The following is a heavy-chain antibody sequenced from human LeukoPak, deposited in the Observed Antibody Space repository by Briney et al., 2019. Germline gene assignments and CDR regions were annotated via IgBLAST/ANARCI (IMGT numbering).Heavy chain of an antibody. CDR1: SASISTYY. CDR3: ARGGYGSGSYYKDYFDY. CDR2: IYHSGTS. Sequence: SETLSLTCTVSSASISTYYWSWIRQPPGKGLEWIGYIYHSGTSNYNPSLKSRVTMSVDTSKSQFSLSLSSVTSADTAVYYCARGGYGSGSYYKDYFDYWGQGTLVTVSS. V-gene: IGHV4-59*01. D-gene: IGHD3-10*01. J-gene: IGHJ4*02.